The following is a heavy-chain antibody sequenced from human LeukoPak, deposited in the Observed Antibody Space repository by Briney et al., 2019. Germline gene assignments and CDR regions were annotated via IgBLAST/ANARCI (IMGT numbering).Heavy chain of an antibody. CDR2: INGDGRNT. V-gene: IGHV3-74*01. CDR3: ARSDNGFDI. J-gene: IGHJ3*02. Sequence: SGGSLRLSCAASGFTISSYWMHWVRHAPGKGLVWVSRINGDGRNTTYADSVKGRFTISRDNAKNTLYLQLNSLRAEDTAVYYCARSDNGFDIWGQGTMVTVSS. CDR1: GFTISSYW. D-gene: IGHD5-12*01.